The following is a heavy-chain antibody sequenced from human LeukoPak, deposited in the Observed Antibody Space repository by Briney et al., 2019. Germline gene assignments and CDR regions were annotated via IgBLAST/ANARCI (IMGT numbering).Heavy chain of an antibody. CDR1: GGSISSSSYY. J-gene: IGHJ4*02. CDR2: IYYSGST. CDR3: ARHGSGIAVAEGVWVY. D-gene: IGHD6-19*01. Sequence: SETLSLTCTVSGGSISSSSYYWGWIRQPPGKGLEWIGSIYYSGSTYYNPSLKSRVTISVYTSKNQFSLKLSSVTAADTAVYYCARHGSGIAVAEGVWVYWGQGTLVTVSS. V-gene: IGHV4-39*01.